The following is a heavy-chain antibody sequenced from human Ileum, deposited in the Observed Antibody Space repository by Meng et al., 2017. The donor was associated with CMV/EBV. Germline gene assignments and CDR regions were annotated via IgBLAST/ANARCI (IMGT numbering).Heavy chain of an antibody. V-gene: IGHV1-69*04. CDR2: IIPRVGRP. J-gene: IGHJ4*02. D-gene: IGHD6-19*01. CDR3: ARGSQVMAGIEDRYLDY. CDR1: GDTSNSHS. Sequence: SVKVSCKASGDTSNSHSISWLREVPGQGVEWMGRIIPRVGRPNYNPKFQGKITISTDKSTNTAYLQVTRLTSEDAAMYYCARGSQVMAGIEDRYLDYWGQGSLVTVSS.